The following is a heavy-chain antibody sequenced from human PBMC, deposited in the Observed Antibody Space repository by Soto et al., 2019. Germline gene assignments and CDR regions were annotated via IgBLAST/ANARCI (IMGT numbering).Heavy chain of an antibody. J-gene: IGHJ4*02. V-gene: IGHV1-18*01. D-gene: IGHD3-22*01. CDR3: ARELRSSGYYYAFDC. CDR1: GYTFTSYG. CDR2: ISAYNGNT. Sequence: VQLVQSGAEVKKPGASVKVSCKASGYTFTSYGISWVRQAPGQGLEWMGWISAYNGNTNYAQKLQGRVTMTTDTTTSTAYLERRSLRTDDTAVYYCARELRSSGYYYAFDCWGQGTLVTVSS.